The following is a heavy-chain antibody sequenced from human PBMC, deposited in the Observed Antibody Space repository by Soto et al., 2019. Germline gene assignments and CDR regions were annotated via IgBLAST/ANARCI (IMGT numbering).Heavy chain of an antibody. V-gene: IGHV4-38-2*02. Sequence: HSDTLSLSCTASGYSISSGDHWAWIRQPPGKGLEWLGSVHYSGNTYYNPSLKSRLTISVDKSKNQFSLNLSSVTAADTAVYYCARQDRVVAEGRWFDPWGQGTLVTVSS. CDR3: ARQDRVVAEGRWFDP. D-gene: IGHD2-15*01. CDR2: VHYSGNT. CDR1: GYSISSGDH. J-gene: IGHJ5*02.